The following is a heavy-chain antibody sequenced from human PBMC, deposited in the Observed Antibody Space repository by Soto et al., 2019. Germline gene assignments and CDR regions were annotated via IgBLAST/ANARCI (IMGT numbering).Heavy chain of an antibody. Sequence: GGSLRLSCAASGFTVSINYMSWVRQAPGKGLEWVSVIYSSGNTNYADSVKGRFTISRHNSKNTLYLQMNSLRAEDTAVYYCARGSEGPLEYHYYMDVWGKGTTVTVYS. J-gene: IGHJ6*03. CDR3: ARGSEGPLEYHYYMDV. CDR1: GFTVSINY. CDR2: IYSSGNT. D-gene: IGHD6-6*01. V-gene: IGHV3-53*04.